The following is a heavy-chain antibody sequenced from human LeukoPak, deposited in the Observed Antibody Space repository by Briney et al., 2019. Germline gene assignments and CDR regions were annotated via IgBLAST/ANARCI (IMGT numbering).Heavy chain of an antibody. CDR1: GYTFTSYD. V-gene: IGHV1-8*01. CDR2: MNPNNGNT. D-gene: IGHD3-10*01. J-gene: IGHJ5*02. Sequence: AASVKVSCKASGYTFTSYDINWVRQATGQGLEWMGWMNPNNGNTGYAQKFQGRVTMTRDTSISTAYMELSSLRSQDSAVYYCAMIYGSGRRYLHQFDPWGQGTLVTVSS. CDR3: AMIYGSGRRYLHQFDP.